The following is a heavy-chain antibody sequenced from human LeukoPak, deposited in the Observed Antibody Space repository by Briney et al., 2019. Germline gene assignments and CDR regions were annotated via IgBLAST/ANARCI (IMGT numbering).Heavy chain of an antibody. Sequence: ASVKVSCKASGYTFTNYGIMWVRQAPGQGLEWMGWISAYNGDTNYAQKLQGRVTMTTDTSTSTAYMELRSLRSDDTAVYYCAREWGGGERAPGPYVDYWGQGTLVTVSS. D-gene: IGHD3-16*01. CDR2: ISAYNGDT. V-gene: IGHV1-18*01. CDR3: AREWGGGERAPGPYVDY. J-gene: IGHJ4*02. CDR1: GYTFTNYG.